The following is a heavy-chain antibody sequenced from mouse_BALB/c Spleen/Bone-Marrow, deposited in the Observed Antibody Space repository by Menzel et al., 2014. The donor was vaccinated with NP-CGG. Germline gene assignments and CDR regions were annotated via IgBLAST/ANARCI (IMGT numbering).Heavy chain of an antibody. V-gene: IGHV1-55*01. Sequence: ESGAELVKPGTSVKLSCKASGYNFTSYWINWVKLRPGQGLEWIGDIYPGSGSTNYNEKFKSKATLTVDTSSSTAYMQLSSLASEDSALYYCARVRFYYDYAFAYWGQGTLVTVSA. J-gene: IGHJ3*01. CDR3: ARVRFYYDYAFAY. D-gene: IGHD2-4*01. CDR1: GYNFTSYW. CDR2: IYPGSGST.